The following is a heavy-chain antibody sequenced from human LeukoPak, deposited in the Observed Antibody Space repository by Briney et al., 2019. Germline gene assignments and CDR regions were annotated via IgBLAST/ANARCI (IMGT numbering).Heavy chain of an antibody. D-gene: IGHD3-3*01. CDR1: GGSISSYY. Sequence: SETLSLTCTVSGGSISSYYWSWIRQPPGKGLEWIGEINHSGSTNYNPSLKSRVTISVDTSKNQFSLKLSSVTAADTAVYYCARSGFGVVILYYWGQGTLVTVSS. CDR2: INHSGST. V-gene: IGHV4-34*01. J-gene: IGHJ4*02. CDR3: ARSGFGVVILYY.